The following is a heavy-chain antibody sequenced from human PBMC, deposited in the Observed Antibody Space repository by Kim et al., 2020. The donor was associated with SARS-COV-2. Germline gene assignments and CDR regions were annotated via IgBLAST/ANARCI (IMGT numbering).Heavy chain of an antibody. CDR2: ISYDGSNK. V-gene: IGHV3-30*04. J-gene: IGHJ6*02. Sequence: GGSLRLSCAASGFTFSSYAMHWVRQAPGKGLEWVAVISYDGSNKYYADSVKGRFTISRDNSKNTLYLQMNSLRAEDTAVYYCARGESEGSITLLWFGEMPFEGAHYYYGMDVWGQGTTVTVSS. CDR1: GFTFSSYA. CDR3: ARGESEGSITLLWFGEMPFEGAHYYYGMDV. D-gene: IGHD3-10*01.